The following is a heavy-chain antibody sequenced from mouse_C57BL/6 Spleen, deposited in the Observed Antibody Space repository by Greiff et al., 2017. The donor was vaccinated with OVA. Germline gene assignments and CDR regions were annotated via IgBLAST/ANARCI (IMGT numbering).Heavy chain of an antibody. CDR1: GYSITSGYY. CDR3: ARALDYAMDY. CDR2: ISYDGSN. J-gene: IGHJ4*01. V-gene: IGHV3-6*01. Sequence: EVKLMESGPGLVKPSQSLSLTCSVTGYSITSGYYWNLIRQFPGNKLEWMGYISYDGSNNYNPSLKNRISITRDTSKNQFFLKLNSVTTEDTATYYCARALDYAMDYWGQGTSVTVSS.